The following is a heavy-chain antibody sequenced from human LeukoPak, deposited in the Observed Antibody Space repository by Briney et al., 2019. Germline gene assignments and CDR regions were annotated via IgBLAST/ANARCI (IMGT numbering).Heavy chain of an antibody. CDR3: ARGWVVEDYYGMDV. Sequence: ASVKVSCKASGYTFTGYYMHWVRQAPGQGLEWMGWINPNSGGTNYAQKFQGRVTMTRDTSISTAYMELSRLRSDDTAVYYCARGWVVEDYYGMDVWGQGTTVTVSS. J-gene: IGHJ6*02. V-gene: IGHV1-2*02. D-gene: IGHD2-15*01. CDR2: INPNSGGT. CDR1: GYTFTGYY.